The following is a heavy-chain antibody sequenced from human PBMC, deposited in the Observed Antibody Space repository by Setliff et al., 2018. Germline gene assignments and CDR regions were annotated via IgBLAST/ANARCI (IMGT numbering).Heavy chain of an antibody. Sequence: SETLSLTCSVSGGSISNSDYYWDWIRQPPGKGLEWIGRVYYSGDTYYIPSLLSRVTISVDTSKKQFSLKLSSVTAADTSVYSCARHRPNLPFDAWGQGALVTVSS. J-gene: IGHJ4*02. CDR1: GGSISNSDYY. CDR2: VYYSGDT. CDR3: ARHRPNLPFDA. D-gene: IGHD7-27*01. V-gene: IGHV4-39*01.